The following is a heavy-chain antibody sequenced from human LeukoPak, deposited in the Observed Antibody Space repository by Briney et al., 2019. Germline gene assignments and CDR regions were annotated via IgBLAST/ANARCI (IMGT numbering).Heavy chain of an antibody. Sequence: ASVTVSCKASVGTFSSYAISWVRQAPGQGLEWMGWISAYNGNTNYAQKLQGRVTMTTDTSTSTAYMELRSLRSDDTAVYYCARDLGDIVVVPSAFTLPWGQGTLVTVSS. CDR1: VGTFSSYA. D-gene: IGHD2-2*01. CDR2: ISAYNGNT. V-gene: IGHV1-18*01. J-gene: IGHJ5*02. CDR3: ARDLGDIVVVPSAFTLP.